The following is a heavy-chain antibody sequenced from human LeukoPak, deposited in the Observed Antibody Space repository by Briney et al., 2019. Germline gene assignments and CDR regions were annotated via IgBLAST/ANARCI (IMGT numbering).Heavy chain of an antibody. D-gene: IGHD1-20*01. J-gene: IGHJ4*02. CDR1: GYSISSGYH. V-gene: IGHV4-38-2*01. CDR2: VYHSGST. Sequence: PSETLSLTCAVSGYSISSGYHWGWIRQPPGKGLEWLGSVYHSGSTFYNPSLRSRVTMLVDTSQNQFSLMPSSVTATDTAVYYCVRFITGSIADYWGQGTLVTVSS. CDR3: VRFITGSIADY.